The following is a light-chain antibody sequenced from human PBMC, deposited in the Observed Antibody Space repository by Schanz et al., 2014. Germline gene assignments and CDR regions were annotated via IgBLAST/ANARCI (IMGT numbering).Light chain of an antibody. CDR1: QSVSSY. Sequence: EIVLTQSPATLSLSPGERATLSCRASQSVSSYLAWYQQKPGQAPRLLIYGASSRAAGIPDRFRGSGSGTDFTLTISSLEPEDFAVYYCQHYGSPPLTFGPGTTVDIK. J-gene: IGKJ3*01. V-gene: IGKV3-20*01. CDR3: QHYGSPPLT. CDR2: GAS.